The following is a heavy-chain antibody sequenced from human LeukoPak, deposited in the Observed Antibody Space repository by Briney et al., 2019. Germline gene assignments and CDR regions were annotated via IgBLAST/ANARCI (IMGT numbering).Heavy chain of an antibody. CDR1: GFPFSSYA. Sequence: GGSLRLSCSASGFPFSSYAMHWVRRAPGKGLEGVSAISDSGSSTYYADSVKGRFTISRDNSKNTLYLQMSSLRAEDTAVYFCVRGYSFGPYGMDVWGQGTTVTVSS. V-gene: IGHV3-64D*09. CDR2: ISDSGSST. J-gene: IGHJ6*02. D-gene: IGHD2-15*01. CDR3: VRGYSFGPYGMDV.